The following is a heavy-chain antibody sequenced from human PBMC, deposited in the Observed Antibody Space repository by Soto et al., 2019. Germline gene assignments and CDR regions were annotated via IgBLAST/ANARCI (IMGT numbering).Heavy chain of an antibody. CDR2: IWPDGDIE. V-gene: IGHV3-33*06. CDR3: AKVGIVATTQMGWFDP. CDR1: GFTFYNYG. J-gene: IGHJ5*02. D-gene: IGHD2-21*01. Sequence: QVQLVESGGGVVQPGRSLRLSCVASGFTFYNYGMHWVRQAPGKGLEWVAAIWPDGDIEHYPDSVKGRFTISRDNSRNTLYLQMNSLRAEDTAMYYCAKVGIVATTQMGWFDPWGQRTLVSVSS.